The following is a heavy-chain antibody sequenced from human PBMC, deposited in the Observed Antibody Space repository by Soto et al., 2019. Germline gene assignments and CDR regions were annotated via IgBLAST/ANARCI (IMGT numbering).Heavy chain of an antibody. CDR3: AKGTWTYYYDSSGYYDYFDY. CDR1: GFTFSSYW. D-gene: IGHD3-22*01. Sequence: PGGSLRLSCAASGFTFSSYWMSWVRQAPGKGLEWVANIKQDGSEKCYVDSVKGRFTISRDNSKNTLYLQMNSLRAEDTAVYYCAKGTWTYYYDSSGYYDYFDYWGQGTLVTVSS. CDR2: IKQDGSEK. J-gene: IGHJ4*02. V-gene: IGHV3-7*01.